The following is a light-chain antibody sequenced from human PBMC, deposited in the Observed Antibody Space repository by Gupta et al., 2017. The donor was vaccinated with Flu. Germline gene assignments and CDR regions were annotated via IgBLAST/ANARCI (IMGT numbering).Light chain of an antibody. CDR1: QGVSSSY. CDR3: QHYGSSPCT. CDR2: GAS. Sequence: EIVLTQSPGTLSSSPGERATLSCRASQGVSSSYLGWYQQKPGQAPRLLIYGASNRATGIPERFSGSGSGTDFTLTVSRLEPEDFAVYYCQHYGSSPCTFALGTKVEIK. J-gene: IGKJ1*01. V-gene: IGKV3-20*01.